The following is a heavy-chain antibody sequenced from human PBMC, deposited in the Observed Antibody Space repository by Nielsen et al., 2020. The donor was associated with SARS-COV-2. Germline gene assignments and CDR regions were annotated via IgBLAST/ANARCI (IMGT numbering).Heavy chain of an antibody. CDR3: ARGPGSSGDY. J-gene: IGHJ4*02. CDR2: ISSSTSYM. D-gene: IGHD6-6*01. V-gene: IGHV3-21*01. Sequence: VRQAPGKGLEWVSSISSSTSYMYYADSVKGRFTISRDNAKNSLYLQMNSLRAEDTAVYYCARGPGSSGDYWGQGTLVTVSS.